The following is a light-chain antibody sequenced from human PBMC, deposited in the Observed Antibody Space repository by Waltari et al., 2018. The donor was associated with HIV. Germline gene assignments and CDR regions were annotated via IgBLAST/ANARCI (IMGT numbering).Light chain of an antibody. J-gene: IGLJ3*02. CDR3: AAWDVSLIWV. CDR1: SSNLGSNT. Sequence: QSVLTQPPSASGTPGQRVTISCSGSSSNLGSNTVNWYQQLPGTAPKLLIYSNNQRPSGVPDRFSGSKSGTSASLAISGLQSEDEADYYCAAWDVSLIWVFGGGTKLTVL. V-gene: IGLV1-44*01. CDR2: SNN.